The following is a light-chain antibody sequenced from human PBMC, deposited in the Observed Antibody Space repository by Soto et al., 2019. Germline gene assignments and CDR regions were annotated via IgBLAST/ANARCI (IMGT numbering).Light chain of an antibody. CDR1: QTIIRY. CDR2: AAS. J-gene: IGKJ3*01. Sequence: DIQMTQSPSSLSASVGDRVTITCRASQTIIRYLNWYQQKPGRAPNLLIYAASSLHSGVPSRFSGSGSATEFTGTISTLPPEDFATYYCQQSYSTLFTFGPGTKVEIK. CDR3: QQSYSTLFT. V-gene: IGKV1-39*01.